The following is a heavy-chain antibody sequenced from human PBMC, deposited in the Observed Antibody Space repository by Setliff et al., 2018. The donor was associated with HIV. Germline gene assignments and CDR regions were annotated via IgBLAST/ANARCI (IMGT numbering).Heavy chain of an antibody. V-gene: IGHV3-11*04. D-gene: IGHD3-22*01. CDR2: ISSSGSTI. CDR1: GFTFSDYY. CDR3: ARETSNYYDSSGQGLV. Sequence: GGSLRLSCAASGFTFSDYYMSWIRQAPGKGLEWVSYISSSGSTIYYADSVKGRFTISRDNAKNSLYLQMNSLRDEDTAVYYCARETSNYYDSSGQGLVWGQGTLVTVSS. J-gene: IGHJ4*02.